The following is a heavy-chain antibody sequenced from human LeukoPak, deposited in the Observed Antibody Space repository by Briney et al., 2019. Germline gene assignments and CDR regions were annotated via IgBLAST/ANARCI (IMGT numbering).Heavy chain of an antibody. CDR3: ARRHEDYVWGSYRLSDAFDI. J-gene: IGHJ3*02. CDR1: GGSISSYY. V-gene: IGHV4-59*08. D-gene: IGHD3-16*02. Sequence: SETLSLTCTVSGGSISSYYWSWIRQPPGKGLEWIGYIYYSGSTNYNPSLKSRVTISVDTSKNQFSLKLSSVTAADTAVYYCARRHEDYVWGSYRLSDAFDIWGQGTMVTVSS. CDR2: IYYSGST.